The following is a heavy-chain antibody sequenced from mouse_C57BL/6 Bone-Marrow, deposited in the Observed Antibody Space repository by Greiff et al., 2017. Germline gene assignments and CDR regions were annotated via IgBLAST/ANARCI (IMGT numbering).Heavy chain of an antibody. Sequence: VQLQQPGAELVRPGTSVKLSCKASGYTFTSYWMHWVKQRPGQGLEWIGVIDPSDSYTNYNQKFKGKDTLTVDTSSSTAYMQLSSLTSEDSAVYYCARRGDSSGYYAMDYWGQGTSVTVSS. CDR2: IDPSDSYT. J-gene: IGHJ4*01. CDR1: GYTFTSYW. D-gene: IGHD3-2*02. V-gene: IGHV1-59*01. CDR3: ARRGDSSGYYAMDY.